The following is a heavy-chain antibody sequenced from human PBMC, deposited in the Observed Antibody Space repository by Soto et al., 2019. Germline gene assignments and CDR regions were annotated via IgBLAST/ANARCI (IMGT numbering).Heavy chain of an antibody. CDR1: GFTVSSNY. CDR3: ARGREDDDSSGYYYYYYGMDV. V-gene: IGHV3-66*01. Sequence: GGSLRLSCAASGFTVSSNYMSWVRQAPGKGLEWVSVIYSGGSTYYADSVKGRFTISRDNSKNTLYLQMNSLRAEDTAVYYCARGREDDDSSGYYYYYYGMDVWGQGTTVTVSS. CDR2: IYSGGST. D-gene: IGHD3-22*01. J-gene: IGHJ6*02.